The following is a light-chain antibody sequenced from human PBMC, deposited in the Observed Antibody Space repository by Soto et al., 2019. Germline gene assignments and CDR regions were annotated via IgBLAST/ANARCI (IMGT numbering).Light chain of an antibody. CDR2: DAS. V-gene: IGKV3-11*01. CDR3: QQRSNWPPT. Sequence: EIVLTQSPATLSLSPGERATLSCRASQSVSTNLAWYQQKPGQAPRLLIYDASNMATGIPARFSGSGSGTDFTLTISILEPEDFAVYYCQQRSNWPPTFGQGTRLEIK. J-gene: IGKJ5*01. CDR1: QSVSTN.